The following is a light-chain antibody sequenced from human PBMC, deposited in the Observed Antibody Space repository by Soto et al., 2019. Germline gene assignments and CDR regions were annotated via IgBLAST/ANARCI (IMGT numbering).Light chain of an antibody. CDR3: QQSYSTPLT. CDR2: AAS. CDR1: RSISCY. V-gene: IGKV1-39*01. J-gene: IGKJ4*01. Sequence: DLEMTPSKSCLSASVGAIVPITGRASRSISCYVNWYQQKPGTAPKLLIYAASSLQSGVPSRFSGSGSGTDFTLTISSLQPEDFATYYCQQSYSTPLTFGGGTKVDIK.